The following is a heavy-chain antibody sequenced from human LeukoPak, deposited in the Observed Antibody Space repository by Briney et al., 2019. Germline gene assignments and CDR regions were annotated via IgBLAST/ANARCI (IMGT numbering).Heavy chain of an antibody. CDR1: LDSTTSNF. Sequence: SETLSLTCTVSLDSTTSNFWSWIRQPPGKGLEWIGYISYSGSTKYNPSLMSRVTISVDTSKNQFSLKLSSATAADTAVYYCARLDYYHFDYWGQGTVVTVSS. J-gene: IGHJ4*02. CDR3: ARLDYYHFDY. V-gene: IGHV4-59*01. D-gene: IGHD3-22*01. CDR2: ISYSGST.